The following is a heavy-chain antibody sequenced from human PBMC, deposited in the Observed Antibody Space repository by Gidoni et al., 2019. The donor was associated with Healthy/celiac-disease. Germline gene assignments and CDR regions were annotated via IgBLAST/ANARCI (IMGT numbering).Heavy chain of an antibody. V-gene: IGHV1-69*01. D-gene: IGHD1-26*01. CDR3: ARSREWELPGAFDI. J-gene: IGHJ3*02. CDR1: GGPFRSYA. Sequence: QVQLVQSGAEGKKPGSSVKVSCTAAGGPFRSYAISWVRQAPGQGLEWMGGIIPIFGTANYAQKFQGRVTITADESTSTAYMELSSLRSEDTAVYYCARSREWELPGAFDIWGLGTMVTVSS. CDR2: IIPIFGTA.